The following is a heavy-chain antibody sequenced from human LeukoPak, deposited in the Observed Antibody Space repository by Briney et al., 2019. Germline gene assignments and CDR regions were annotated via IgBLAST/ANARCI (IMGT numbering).Heavy chain of an antibody. V-gene: IGHV4-31*03. Sequence: SQTLSLTCTVSGGSISSGGYYWSWIRQHPGKGLEWIGYIYYSGSTYYNPSLNSRVTISVDTSKNQFSLKLSSVTAADTAVYYCARGLRVFGVAMGLAYFDYWGQGTLVTVSS. D-gene: IGHD3-3*01. CDR2: IYYSGST. J-gene: IGHJ4*02. CDR1: GGSISSGGYY. CDR3: ARGLRVFGVAMGLAYFDY.